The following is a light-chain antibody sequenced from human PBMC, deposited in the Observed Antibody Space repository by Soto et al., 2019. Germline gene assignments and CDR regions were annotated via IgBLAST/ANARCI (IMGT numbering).Light chain of an antibody. CDR3: QKYNSAPALT. CDR1: QGISNY. J-gene: IGKJ4*01. V-gene: IGKV1-27*01. CDR2: AAS. Sequence: DIQMTQSPSSLSASVGARVTITCRASQGISNYLAWYQQKPGKVPKLLIYAASTLQSGVPSRFSGSGSGTDFTITISSLHPEDVATYYCQKYNSAPALTFGGWTKVEIK.